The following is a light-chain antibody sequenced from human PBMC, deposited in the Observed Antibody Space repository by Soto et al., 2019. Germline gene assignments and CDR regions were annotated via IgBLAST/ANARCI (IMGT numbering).Light chain of an antibody. CDR3: QQYNSYGT. Sequence: DIQMTQSPSTLSASVGDRVTITCRASQSISSWLAWYQQKPGKAPKLLIYDASSLESGVPSRFSGSGSGTEFTLTISRLQPDEFATYYCQQYNSYGTFGQGTKVEIK. V-gene: IGKV1-5*01. CDR2: DAS. J-gene: IGKJ1*01. CDR1: QSISSW.